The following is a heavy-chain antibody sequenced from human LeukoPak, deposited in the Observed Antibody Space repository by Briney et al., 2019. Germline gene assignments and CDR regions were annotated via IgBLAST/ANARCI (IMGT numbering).Heavy chain of an antibody. CDR2: IRRDGSDK. CDR1: GFTFSTYG. Sequence: PGGSLRLSCAASGFTFSTYGMHWVRQPPGKGLEWVAFIRRDGSDKYHPAPVKGRYTISRDNTKNTSQQQLNSLRTEHTAVYCCANEWLPVSGSYMTNNGGQRTLLTVPS. D-gene: IGHD3-10*01. CDR3: ANEWLPVSGSYMTNN. J-gene: IGHJ4*02. V-gene: IGHV3-30*02.